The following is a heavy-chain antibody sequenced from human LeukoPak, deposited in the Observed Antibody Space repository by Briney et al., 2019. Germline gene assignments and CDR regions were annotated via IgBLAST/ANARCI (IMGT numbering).Heavy chain of an antibody. Sequence: GESLKISCKGSGYSFTSYWIGWVRRMPGKGLEWMGIIYPGDSDTRYSPSFQGQVTISADKSISTAYLQWSSLKASDTAMYYCARHLLWFGELRGGGDFDYWGQGTLVTVSS. CDR1: GYSFTSYW. CDR2: IYPGDSDT. CDR3: ARHLLWFGELRGGGDFDY. V-gene: IGHV5-51*01. J-gene: IGHJ4*02. D-gene: IGHD3-10*01.